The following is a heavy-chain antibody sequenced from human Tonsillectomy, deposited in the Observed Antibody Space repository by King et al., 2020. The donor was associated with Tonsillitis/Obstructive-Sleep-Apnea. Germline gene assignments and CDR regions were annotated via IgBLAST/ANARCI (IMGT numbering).Heavy chain of an antibody. Sequence: VQLQQWGAGLLKPSETLSLTCAVYGGSFSGYYWSWIRQPPGKGLEWIGEINHSGSTNYNPSLKSRVTISVETSKNQFSLNLSSVTAADTAVYSWARGVVVVPAANYYYYYMDVWGKGTTVTVSS. CDR2: INHSGST. D-gene: IGHD2-2*01. V-gene: IGHV4-34*01. CDR3: ARGVVVVPAANYYYYYMDV. J-gene: IGHJ6*03. CDR1: GGSFSGYY.